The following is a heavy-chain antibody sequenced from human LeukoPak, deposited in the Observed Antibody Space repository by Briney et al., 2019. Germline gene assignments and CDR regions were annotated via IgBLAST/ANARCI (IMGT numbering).Heavy chain of an antibody. CDR1: GGSISTSSYY. CDR3: ARSLGYCTGATCYSFDS. Sequence: SETLSLTCTVSGGSISTSSYYWGWIRQPPGKGLEWIGIIYYSGTTYYNQSLKSRVTISVDTSKNQFSLKVNSVTAADTAVYYCARSLGYCTGATCYSFDSWGQGTLVTVSS. J-gene: IGHJ4*02. D-gene: IGHD2-8*02. CDR2: IYYSGTT. V-gene: IGHV4-39*01.